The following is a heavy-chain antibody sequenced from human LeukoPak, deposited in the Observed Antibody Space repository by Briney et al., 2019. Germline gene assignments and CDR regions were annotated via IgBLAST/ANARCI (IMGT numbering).Heavy chain of an antibody. CDR2: INPSGGST. CDR1: GYTFTDYY. J-gene: IGHJ4*02. V-gene: IGHV1-46*01. D-gene: IGHD1-26*01. Sequence: GASVKVSCKASGYTFTDYYLHWVRQAPGQGLEWMGWINPSGGSTSYAQKFQGRVTMTRDTSTSTVYMELSSLRSEDTAVYYCARDRIVGASSLDYWGQGTLVTVSS. CDR3: ARDRIVGASSLDY.